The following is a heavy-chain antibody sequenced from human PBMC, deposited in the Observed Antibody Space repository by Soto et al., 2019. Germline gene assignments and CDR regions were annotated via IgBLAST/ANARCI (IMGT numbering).Heavy chain of an antibody. Sequence: EVQLVESGGGLVQPGGSLRLSCAVSGFTFSTHAMNWVRQAPGKGLVWVAYIHGTRSIIYYADSVKGRFPISRDTAKNSLFLQIDSLRDEDTAVYYCARDSRNADYDYWGQGTLVTVAS. D-gene: IGHD3-16*01. J-gene: IGHJ4*02. CDR3: ARDSRNADYDY. CDR1: GFTFSTHA. V-gene: IGHV3-48*02. CDR2: IHGTRSII.